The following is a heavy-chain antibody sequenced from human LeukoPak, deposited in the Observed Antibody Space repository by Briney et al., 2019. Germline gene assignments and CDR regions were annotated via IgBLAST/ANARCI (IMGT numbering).Heavy chain of an antibody. CDR2: ISGSGGST. Sequence: PGGSLRLSCAASGFTFSSYAMSWVRQAPGKGLEWVSAISGSGGSTYYADSVKGRFTISSDNSKNTLYLQMNSLRAEDTAVYYCAKDPTYGSGSYSYYFDYWGQGTLVTVSS. J-gene: IGHJ4*02. CDR1: GFTFSSYA. CDR3: AKDPTYGSGSYSYYFDY. V-gene: IGHV3-23*01. D-gene: IGHD3-10*01.